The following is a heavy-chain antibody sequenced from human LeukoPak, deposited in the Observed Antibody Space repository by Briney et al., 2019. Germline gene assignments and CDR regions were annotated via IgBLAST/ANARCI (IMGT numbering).Heavy chain of an antibody. D-gene: IGHD3-10*01. Sequence: PSETLSLTCTVSGYSISSGYYWGWIRQPPGKGLEWIGSIYHSGSTYYNPSLKSRVTISVDTSKNQFSLKLSSVTAADTAVYYCASQLCGSGSYYRGWGQGTLVTVSS. CDR3: ASQLCGSGSYYRG. CDR1: GYSISSGYY. V-gene: IGHV4-38-2*02. CDR2: IYHSGST. J-gene: IGHJ4*02.